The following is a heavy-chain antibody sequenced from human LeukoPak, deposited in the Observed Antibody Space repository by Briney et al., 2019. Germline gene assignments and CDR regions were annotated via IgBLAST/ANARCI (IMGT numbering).Heavy chain of an antibody. V-gene: IGHV6-1*01. CDR1: GDSVSSNSAA. D-gene: IGHD1-1*01. CDR3: AREVRPETLDS. CDR2: TYYRSKWYY. J-gene: IGHJ4*02. Sequence: SQTLSLTCAISGDSVSSNSAAWNWIRQSPSGGLEWLGRTYYRSKWYYDYAVSVESRITINPDTSKNHFSLQLNSVTAADTAVYYCAREVRPETLDSWGQGTLVTVSS.